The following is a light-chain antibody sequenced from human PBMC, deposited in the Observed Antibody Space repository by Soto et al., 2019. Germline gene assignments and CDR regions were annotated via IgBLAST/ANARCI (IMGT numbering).Light chain of an antibody. V-gene: IGKV1-27*01. J-gene: IGKJ3*01. CDR3: QRYNNGPPFT. CDR2: AAS. CDR1: QDINNY. Sequence: DIQMTQSPSSLSASVGDRVTITCRASQDINNYLAWYQQKPGKPPKLLIYAASTLQSGVPSRFSGGGSGTDFTLTINSLQHEDVATYYCQRYNNGPPFTFGPGTKV.